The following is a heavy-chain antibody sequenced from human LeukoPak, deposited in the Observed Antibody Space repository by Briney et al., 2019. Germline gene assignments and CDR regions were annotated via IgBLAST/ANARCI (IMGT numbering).Heavy chain of an antibody. CDR1: GLTVTHNH. J-gene: IGHJ4*02. CDR2: IFPDGRT. CDR3: ARTHDVYGDFDY. D-gene: IGHD4/OR15-4a*01. Sequence: GGSLRLSCVASGLTVTHNHFIWVHQAPGKGLEWVSVIFPDGRTYHADSVKGRFTISRDRPKNTLLLQMNSLRADDTALYHYARTHDVYGDFDYWGQGILVTVSS. V-gene: IGHV3-53*01.